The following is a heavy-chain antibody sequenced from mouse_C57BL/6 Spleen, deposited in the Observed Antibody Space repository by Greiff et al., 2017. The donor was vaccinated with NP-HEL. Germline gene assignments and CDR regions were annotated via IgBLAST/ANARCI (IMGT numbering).Heavy chain of an antibody. CDR1: GYTFTSYW. D-gene: IGHD1-1*01. CDR2: IDPSDSYT. J-gene: IGHJ4*01. CDR3: ARTRGSSYPMDY. V-gene: IGHV1-69*01. Sequence: QVQLKQPGAELVMPGASVKLSCKASGYTFTSYWMHWVKQRPGQGLEWIGEIDPSDSYTNYNQKFKGKSTLTVDKSSSTAYMQLSSLTSEDSAVYYCARTRGSSYPMDYWGQGTSVTVSS.